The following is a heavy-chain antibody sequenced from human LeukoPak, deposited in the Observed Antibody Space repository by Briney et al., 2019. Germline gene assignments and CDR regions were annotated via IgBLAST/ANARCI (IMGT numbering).Heavy chain of an antibody. CDR3: ARHQVCGSGSLYYFDY. CDR1: GGSISNYY. J-gene: IGHJ4*02. CDR2: IYYSGST. Sequence: SETLSLTCTVSGGSISNYYWSWIRQPPGKGLEWIGYIYYSGSTNYNPSLKSRVTISVDTISLDMSKKQFSLKLSSVTAADTAVYFCARHQVCGSGSLYYFDYWGQGTLVTVSS. V-gene: IGHV4-59*08. D-gene: IGHD3-10*01.